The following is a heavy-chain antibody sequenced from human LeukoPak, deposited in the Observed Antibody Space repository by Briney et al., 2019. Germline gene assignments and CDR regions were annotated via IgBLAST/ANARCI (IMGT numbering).Heavy chain of an antibody. CDR1: GASISSGGFY. D-gene: IGHD6-13*01. Sequence: SQTLSLTCTVSGASISSGGFYWSWIRQYPGKGLEWIGCVYDSGSTFYNPSLQSRVSISRDTSKNQFSLRVISVTAADTAVYFCTRNTSIAAVGNPSYYFYYYMDVWGKGTTVTVSS. CDR2: VYDSGST. V-gene: IGHV4-31*03. J-gene: IGHJ6*03. CDR3: TRNTSIAAVGNPSYYFYYYMDV.